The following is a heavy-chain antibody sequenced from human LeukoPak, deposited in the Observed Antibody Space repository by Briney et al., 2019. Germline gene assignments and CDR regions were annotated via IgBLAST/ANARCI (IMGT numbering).Heavy chain of an antibody. J-gene: IGHJ6*03. Sequence: GGSLRLSCAASGFTFSSYGMHWVRQAPGKGLEWVAFIRYDGSNKYYADSVKGRFTISRDNSKNTLYLQMNSLRAEDTAVYYCAGSEQNYYYYMDVWGKGTTVTVSS. CDR3: AGSEQNYYYYMDV. CDR2: IRYDGSNK. D-gene: IGHD2-15*01. CDR1: GFTFSSYG. V-gene: IGHV3-30*02.